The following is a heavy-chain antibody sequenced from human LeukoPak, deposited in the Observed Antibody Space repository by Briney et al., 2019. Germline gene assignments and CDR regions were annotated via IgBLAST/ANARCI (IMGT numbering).Heavy chain of an antibody. Sequence: SETLSLTCTVSGGSISSYYWSWIRQPPGKGLEWIGYIYKNRSTNYNPSSKSGVTISVETSKNNLSLKLNYMNAADNPVYYFTRGGYSDYDYRPFVWAQGALVTVSS. J-gene: IGHJ4*02. CDR1: GGSISSYY. CDR3: TRGGYSDYDYRPFV. CDR2: IYKNRST. D-gene: IGHD5-12*01. V-gene: IGHV4-59*01.